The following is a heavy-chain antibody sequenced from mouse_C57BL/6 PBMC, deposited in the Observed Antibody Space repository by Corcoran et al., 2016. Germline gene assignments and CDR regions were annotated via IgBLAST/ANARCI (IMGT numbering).Heavy chain of an antibody. CDR2: INPYNGGT. D-gene: IGHD1-1*01. CDR1: GYTFTDYY. Sequence: EVQLQQSGPVLVKPGASVKMSCKASGYTFTDYYMNWVKQSHGKSLEWIGVINPYNGGTSYNQKFKGKATLTVDKSSSTAYMELNSLTSEDSAVYYCARSLYYYGSSYYWGQGTTLTVSS. V-gene: IGHV1-19*01. J-gene: IGHJ2*01. CDR3: ARSLYYYGSSYY.